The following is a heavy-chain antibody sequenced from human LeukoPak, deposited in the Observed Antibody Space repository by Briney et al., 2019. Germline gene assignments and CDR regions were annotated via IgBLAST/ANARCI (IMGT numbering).Heavy chain of an antibody. CDR1: GFTFSSYS. V-gene: IGHV3-48*01. D-gene: IGHD2-15*01. Sequence: GGSLRLSCAASGFTFSSYSMNWVRQAPGKGLEWVSYMSSSSSTIYYADSVKGRFTISRDNAKNSLYLQMNSLRAEDTAVYYCAASLPYCRGGSCYPPPYFDDYWGQGTLVTVSS. J-gene: IGHJ4*02. CDR2: MSSSSSTI. CDR3: AASLPYCRGGSCYPPPYFDDY.